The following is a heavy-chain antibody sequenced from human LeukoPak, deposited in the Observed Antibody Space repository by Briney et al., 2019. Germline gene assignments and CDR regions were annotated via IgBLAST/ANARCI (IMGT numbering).Heavy chain of an antibody. CDR3: ARDPWSGTTHFDY. Sequence: GGSLRLSCAASGFTFSSYAMSWVRQAPGKGLEWVSAISGSGGSTYYADSVKGRFTISRDNAKNSLYLQMNSLRAEDTAVYYCARDPWSGTTHFDYWGQGTLVTVSS. V-gene: IGHV3-23*01. D-gene: IGHD3-3*01. J-gene: IGHJ4*02. CDR1: GFTFSSYA. CDR2: ISGSGGST.